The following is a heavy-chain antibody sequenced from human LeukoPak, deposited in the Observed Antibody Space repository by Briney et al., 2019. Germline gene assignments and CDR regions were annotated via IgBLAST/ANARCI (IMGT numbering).Heavy chain of an antibody. CDR2: IYYSGST. J-gene: IGHJ4*02. CDR3: ARDSFFGVIHDGY. CDR1: GGSINTGDYY. Sequence: SQTLSLTCTVSGGSINTGDYYWSWIRQPPGKGLEWIGYIYYSGSTYYNPSLKSRLTTSVDTSNNQFSLKLSSVTAADTAVYYCARDSFFGVIHDGYWGQGTLVTVSS. D-gene: IGHD3-3*01. V-gene: IGHV4-30-4*01.